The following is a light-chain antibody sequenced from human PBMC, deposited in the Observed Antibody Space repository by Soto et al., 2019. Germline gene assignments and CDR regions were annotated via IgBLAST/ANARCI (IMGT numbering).Light chain of an antibody. Sequence: QSVLTQPPSASGTPGQRVTISCSGSNSNIGSNTVNWYQQLPGTAPKLLIYSNNQRPSGVPDRFSGSKSGTSPSLAISGLQSEDEADYYCAPWDDSLNGPVFGGGTQLTVL. CDR1: NSNIGSNT. J-gene: IGLJ2*01. CDR2: SNN. CDR3: APWDDSLNGPV. V-gene: IGLV1-44*01.